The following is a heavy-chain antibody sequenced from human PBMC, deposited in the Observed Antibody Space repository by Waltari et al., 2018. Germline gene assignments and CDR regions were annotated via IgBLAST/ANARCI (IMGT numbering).Heavy chain of an antibody. CDR1: GFTFSSYW. CDR3: ARDRGWNTFDY. CDR2: IKEDGIQT. J-gene: IGHJ4*02. Sequence: EVQLVESGGNLVQPGGSLRLSCAASGFTFSSYWITWVRQAPGRGLEWVANIKEDGIQTYYVDSVKGRFTISRDNAKNSLYLQMNSLRAEDTGLYYCARDRGWNTFDYWGQGTLVTVSS. V-gene: IGHV3-7*04. D-gene: IGHD6-19*01.